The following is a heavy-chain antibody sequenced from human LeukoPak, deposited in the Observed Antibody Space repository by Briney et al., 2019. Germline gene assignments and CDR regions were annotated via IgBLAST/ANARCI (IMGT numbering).Heavy chain of an antibody. CDR1: GFTFSSYA. J-gene: IGHJ5*02. Sequence: GGSLRLSCAASGFTFSSYAMSWVRQAPGKGLEWVSSISSSSSYIYYADSVKGRFTISRDNAKNSLYLQMNSLRAEDTAVYYCARVGYCSSTSCHNWFDPWGQGTLVIVSS. CDR2: ISSSSSYI. CDR3: ARVGYCSSTSCHNWFDP. D-gene: IGHD2-2*01. V-gene: IGHV3-21*01.